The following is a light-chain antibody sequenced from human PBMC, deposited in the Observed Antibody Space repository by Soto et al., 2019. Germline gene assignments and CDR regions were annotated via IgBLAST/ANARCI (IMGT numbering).Light chain of an antibody. J-gene: IGKJ2*01. V-gene: IGKV3-20*01. CDR2: GAS. CDR3: HHYYDSPTNT. CDR1: QSVRSTY. Sequence: EFVLPQSPDTLSLSPGDRATLSCRASQSVRSTYLAWYQQKPGQAPRLLIYGASNRAAGIPARFSGSASGTEYTLPISRIEPTDSVAYYCHHYYDSPTNTFGQGTKLKIK.